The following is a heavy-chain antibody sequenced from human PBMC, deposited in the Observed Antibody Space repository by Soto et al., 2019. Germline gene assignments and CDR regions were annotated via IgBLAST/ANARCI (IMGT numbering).Heavy chain of an antibody. CDR3: ARQIYDSDTGPNFQYYFDS. J-gene: IGHJ4*02. D-gene: IGHD3-22*01. CDR1: GYSFTSYW. CDR2: IDPSDPYT. Sequence: GESLRISCKGSGYSFTSYWISWVRQMPGKGLEWMGRIDPSDPYTNYSPSFQGHVTISADKSISTAYLQWSSLKASDTAMYYCARQIYDSDTGPNFQYYFDSWGQVSASTVSS. V-gene: IGHV5-10-1*01.